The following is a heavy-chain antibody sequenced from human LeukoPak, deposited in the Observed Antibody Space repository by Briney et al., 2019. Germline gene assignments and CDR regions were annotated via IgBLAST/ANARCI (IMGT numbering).Heavy chain of an antibody. V-gene: IGHV4-39*01. CDR3: ARFPGRYSSSGFDY. CDR2: IYYSGST. CDR1: GGSISSSSYY. J-gene: IGHJ4*02. D-gene: IGHD6-6*01. Sequence: PSETLSLTCTVSGGSISSSSYYWGWIRQPPGKGLEWIGSIYYSGSTYYNPSLKSRVTISVDTSKNQFSLKLSSVTAADTAVYYCARFPGRYSSSGFDYWGQGTLVTVSS.